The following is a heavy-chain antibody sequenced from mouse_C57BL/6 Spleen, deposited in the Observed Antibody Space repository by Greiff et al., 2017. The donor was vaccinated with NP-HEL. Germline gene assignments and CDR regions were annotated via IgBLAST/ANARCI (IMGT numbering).Heavy chain of an antibody. D-gene: IGHD1-1*01. CDR3: ARDYRRAMDY. V-gene: IGHV1-19*01. CDR2: INPYNGGT. J-gene: IGHJ4*01. CDR1: GYTFTDYY. Sequence: VQLKESGPVLVKPGASVKMSCKASGYTFTDYYMNWVKQSHGKSLEWIGVINPYNGGTSYNQKFKGKATLTVDKSSSTAYMELNSLTSEDSAVYYCARDYRRAMDYWGQGTSVTVSS.